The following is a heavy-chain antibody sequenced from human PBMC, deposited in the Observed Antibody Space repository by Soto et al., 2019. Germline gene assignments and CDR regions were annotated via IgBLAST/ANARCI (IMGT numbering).Heavy chain of an antibody. CDR1: GYTFTSYG. CDR2: ISAYSGNT. D-gene: IGHD2-2*01. V-gene: IGHV1-18*04. Sequence: QVQLVQSGAEVKKPGASVKVSCKASGYTFTSYGISWVRQSPGQGLEWMGWISAYSGNTNYAQKLQGRVTMTTDTSTSTAYMELRSLRSDDTAVYYCATSYCSSTSCSRNWFDPWGQGTLVTVSS. J-gene: IGHJ5*02. CDR3: ATSYCSSTSCSRNWFDP.